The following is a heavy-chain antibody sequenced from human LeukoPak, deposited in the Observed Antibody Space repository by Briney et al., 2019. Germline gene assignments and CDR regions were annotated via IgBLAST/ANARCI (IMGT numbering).Heavy chain of an antibody. J-gene: IGHJ6*02. V-gene: IGHV5-51*01. D-gene: IGHD1-7*01. CDR1: GYRFTDYW. CDR3: ARGAAGTTPDYYYFGLDV. CDR2: IYPGDSDT. Sequence: GESLKISCKGSGYRFTDYWIGWVRQMPGKGLEWMGIIYPGDSDTRYSPSFQGHVTISADKSINTAHLQWSSLKDSDTAMYYCARGAAGTTPDYYYFGLDVWGQGTTVRVSS.